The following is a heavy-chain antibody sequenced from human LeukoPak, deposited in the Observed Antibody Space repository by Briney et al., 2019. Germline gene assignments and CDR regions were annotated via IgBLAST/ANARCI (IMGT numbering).Heavy chain of an antibody. CDR1: GYSFTAFY. Sequence: ASVKVSCKASGYSFTAFYIHWVRQAPGQGLEWMGWIHPRSGETNYAYKFRGRVTMTRDTSISTTYMDLGSLGSDDTAVYYCARDEDYGTGSYYRGCFDYWGQGTLVTVSS. CDR3: ARDEDYGTGSYYRGCFDY. V-gene: IGHV1-2*02. J-gene: IGHJ4*02. D-gene: IGHD3-10*01. CDR2: IHPRSGET.